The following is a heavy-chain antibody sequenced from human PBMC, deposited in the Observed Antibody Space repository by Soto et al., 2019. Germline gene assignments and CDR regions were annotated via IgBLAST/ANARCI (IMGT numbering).Heavy chain of an antibody. CDR1: GCSISSGGYY. CDR3: AAGGGLPRYY. J-gene: IGHJ4*02. CDR2: IYHSGRT. V-gene: IGHV4-30-2*01. Sequence: PSETLSLTCTVSGCSISSGGYYWSWIRQHPGKGLEWIGYIYHSGRTYYNPSLKSRVTISVDRSKNQFSLKLSSVTAADTAVYYCAAGGGLPRYYWGQGTLVTVSS. D-gene: IGHD2-15*01.